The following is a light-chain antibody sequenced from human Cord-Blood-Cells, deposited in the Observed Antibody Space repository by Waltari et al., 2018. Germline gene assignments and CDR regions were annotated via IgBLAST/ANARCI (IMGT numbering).Light chain of an antibody. J-gene: IGKJ4*01. V-gene: IGKV1-33*01. CDR3: QHYDNLPLT. CDR2: DAS. Sequence: DIQMTHSQSSMSASVGDRVTITCQASQDISNYLNWYQQKPGKAPKLLIYDASNLETGVPSRFSGSGSGTDFTFTISSLQPEDIATYYCQHYDNLPLTFGGGTKVEIK. CDR1: QDISNY.